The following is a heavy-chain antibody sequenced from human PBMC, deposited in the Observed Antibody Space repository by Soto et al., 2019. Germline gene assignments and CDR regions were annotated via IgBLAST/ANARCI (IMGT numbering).Heavy chain of an antibody. J-gene: IGHJ4*02. CDR3: AGGSWLERPSYYFDY. V-gene: IGHV4-30-2*01. CDR2: IYHSGST. Sequence: SETPSLTCAVSGGSISSGGYSWSWIRQPPGKGLEWIGYIYHSGSTYYNPSLKSRVTISVDRSKNQSSLKLSSVTAADTAVYYCAGGSWLERPSYYFDYWGQGTLVTVSS. D-gene: IGHD1-1*01. CDR1: GGSISSGGYS.